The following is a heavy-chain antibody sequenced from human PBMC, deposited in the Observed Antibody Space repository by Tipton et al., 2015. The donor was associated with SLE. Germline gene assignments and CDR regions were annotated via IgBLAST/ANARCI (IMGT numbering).Heavy chain of an antibody. D-gene: IGHD2-15*01. J-gene: IGHJ6*02. CDR2: LYSSGST. CDR3: ARSRWWSYFYYGLDV. Sequence: TLSLTCTVSGGSISGYYWSWIRQSPGKRLEWIGDLYSSGSTNYNPSLKSRVTISVDTSNNQFSLRLSSVTAADTAVYYCARSRWWSYFYYGLDVWGQGTTVTVSS. CDR1: GGSISGYY. V-gene: IGHV4-59*01.